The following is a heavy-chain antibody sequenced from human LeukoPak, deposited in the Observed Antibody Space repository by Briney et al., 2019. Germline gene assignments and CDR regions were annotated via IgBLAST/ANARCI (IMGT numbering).Heavy chain of an antibody. V-gene: IGHV1-2*02. J-gene: IGHJ5*02. CDR3: ARDPVVVAATGVSPNWFDP. D-gene: IGHD2-15*01. CDR2: INPNSGGT. CDR1: GYTFTGYY. Sequence: ASVKVSCKASGYTFTGYYMHWVRQAPGQGLEWRGWINPNSGGTNYAQKFQGRFTMTRDTSISTAYMELSRLRSDDTAVYYCARDPVVVAATGVSPNWFDPWGQGTLVTVSS.